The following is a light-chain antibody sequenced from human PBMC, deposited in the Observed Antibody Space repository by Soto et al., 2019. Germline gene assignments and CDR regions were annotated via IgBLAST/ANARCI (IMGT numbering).Light chain of an antibody. CDR3: QHYVTWPLT. CDR2: DTS. Sequence: IVLTQSPATLSLSPGERATLSCRASQSVSSYLAWYQQKLGQAPRLLIYDTSTRATGVPTRFSGSRSGAEFTLTINSLQSEDFAVYYCQHYVTWPLTFGGGTKVDIK. V-gene: IGKV3-15*01. CDR1: QSVSSY. J-gene: IGKJ4*01.